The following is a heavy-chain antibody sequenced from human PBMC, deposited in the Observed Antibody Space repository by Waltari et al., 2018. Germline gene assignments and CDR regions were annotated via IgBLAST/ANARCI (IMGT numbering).Heavy chain of an antibody. CDR3: AKDGNYYGSGSYYNDY. CDR2: ISDDGSNK. V-gene: IGHV3-30*18. CDR1: GFTFSSYG. Sequence: QVQLVESGGGVVQPGRSLRLSCAASGFTFSSYGMHWVRQAPGKGLEWVAVISDDGSNKYYADSVKGRFTIYRDNSKNTLYLQMNSLRAEDTAVYYCAKDGNYYGSGSYYNDYWGQGTLVTVSS. J-gene: IGHJ4*02. D-gene: IGHD3-10*01.